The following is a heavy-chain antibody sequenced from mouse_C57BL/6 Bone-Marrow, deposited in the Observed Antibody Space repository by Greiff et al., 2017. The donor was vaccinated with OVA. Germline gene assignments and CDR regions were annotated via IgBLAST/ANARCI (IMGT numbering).Heavy chain of an antibody. V-gene: IGHV1-52*01. Sequence: QVQLKQPGAELVRPGSSVKLSCKASGYTFTSYWMHWVKQRPIQGLEWIGNIDPSDSETHYNQKFKDKATLTVDKSSSTAYMQLSSVASEDSAVDYCARRGGNPNYLDYWGQGTTLTVSS. J-gene: IGHJ2*01. CDR1: GYTFTSYW. CDR3: ARRGGNPNYLDY. CDR2: IDPSDSET.